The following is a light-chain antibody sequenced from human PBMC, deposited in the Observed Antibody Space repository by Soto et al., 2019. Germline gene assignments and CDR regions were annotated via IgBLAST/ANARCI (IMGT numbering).Light chain of an antibody. Sequence: QSVLTQPPSASGSPGQSVAISCTGTGSDVGAYNYVSWYQQHPGKAPKLMIYEVTKRPSGVPDRFSGSKSDNTASLTVSGLQAEDEADYYCSSYAGSKNLVFGGGTKLTVL. CDR1: GSDVGAYNY. J-gene: IGLJ2*01. CDR2: EVT. CDR3: SSYAGSKNLV. V-gene: IGLV2-8*01.